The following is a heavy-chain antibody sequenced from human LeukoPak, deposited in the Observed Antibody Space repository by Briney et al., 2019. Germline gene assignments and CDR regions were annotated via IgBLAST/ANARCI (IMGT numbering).Heavy chain of an antibody. CDR2: IIPIFGTA. Sequence: SVKVSCKASGGTFSSYAISWVRQAPGQGLEWMGGIIPIFGTANYAQKFQGRVTITADESTSTAYMELSSLRSEDTVVYYCARGYCSSTSCYGVYGMDVWGQGTTVTVSS. D-gene: IGHD2-2*01. CDR3: ARGYCSSTSCYGVYGMDV. CDR1: GGTFSSYA. V-gene: IGHV1-69*13. J-gene: IGHJ6*02.